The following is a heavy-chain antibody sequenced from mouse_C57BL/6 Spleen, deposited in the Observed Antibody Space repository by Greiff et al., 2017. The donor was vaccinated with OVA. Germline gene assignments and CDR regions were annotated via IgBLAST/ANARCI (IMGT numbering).Heavy chain of an antibody. Sequence: EVQRVESGGGLVKPGGSLKLSCAASGFTFSSYTMSWVRQTPEQRLEWVATISGGGGNTYYPDSVKGRFTISRDNAKNTLYLQMSSLRSEDTALYYCARHTECHWYFDVWGTGTTVTVSS. J-gene: IGHJ1*03. CDR2: ISGGGGNT. CDR1: GFTFSSYT. V-gene: IGHV5-9*01. CDR3: ARHTECHWYFDV.